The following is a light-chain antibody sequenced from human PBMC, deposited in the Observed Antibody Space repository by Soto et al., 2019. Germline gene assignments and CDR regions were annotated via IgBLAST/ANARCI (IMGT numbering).Light chain of an antibody. CDR1: QSLSTSY. J-gene: IGKJ4*01. V-gene: IGKV3-20*01. Sequence: EIVLTQSPGTLSLSPGERATLSCWASQSLSTSYLAWYQQRAGQAPRILIYATSFRATGIPDRFRGSGSGTNFTLTISRLEPEDFAVYYCQQYSGSPRTFGGGTKVDI. CDR3: QQYSGSPRT. CDR2: ATS.